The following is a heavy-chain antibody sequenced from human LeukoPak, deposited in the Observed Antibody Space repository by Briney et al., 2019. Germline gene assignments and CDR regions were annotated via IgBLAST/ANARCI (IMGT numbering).Heavy chain of an antibody. Sequence: GRSLRLSCAASGFTFSSYGMHWVRQAPGKGLEWVAFIRYDGSNKYYADSVKGRFTISRDNSKNTLYLQMNSLRAEDTAMYYCAKTSCRSTSCHGEWFDPWGQGTLVTVSS. CDR1: GFTFSSYG. CDR3: AKTSCRSTSCHGEWFDP. CDR2: IRYDGSNK. V-gene: IGHV3-30*02. J-gene: IGHJ5*02. D-gene: IGHD2-2*01.